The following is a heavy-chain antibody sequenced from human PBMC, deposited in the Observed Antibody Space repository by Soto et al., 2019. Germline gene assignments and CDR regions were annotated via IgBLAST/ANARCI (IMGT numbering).Heavy chain of an antibody. CDR1: GFTFSHYG. D-gene: IGHD3-16*01. CDR3: XXXGNAAGAFDI. V-gene: IGHV3-33*01. Sequence: QVQLVESGGDVVQPGRSLRLSCAASGFTFSHYGLHWVRQTPGKGLEWVAVIWDDGXKKFYADSVKGRFTISRDNXXXXXXXXXXXXXXXXXXXXXXXXXGNAAGAFDIWGQGTMVTVFS. CDR2: IWDDGXKK. J-gene: IGHJ3*02.